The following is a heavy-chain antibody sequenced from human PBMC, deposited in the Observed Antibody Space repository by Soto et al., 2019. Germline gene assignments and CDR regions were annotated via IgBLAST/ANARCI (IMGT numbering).Heavy chain of an antibody. CDR2: IYYSGST. CDR3: ARVWGGGFDF. D-gene: IGHD3-10*01. V-gene: IGHV4-59*01. J-gene: IGHJ3*01. CDR1: GGSISSYY. Sequence: QVQLQESGPGLVKPSETLSLTCTVSGGSISSYYWSWIRQPPGKGLEWIGYIYYSGSTNYNPSLKSRVTISVDTSKNQFSLKLSSVTAADTGVYYCARVWGGGFDFWGQGTMVTVSS.